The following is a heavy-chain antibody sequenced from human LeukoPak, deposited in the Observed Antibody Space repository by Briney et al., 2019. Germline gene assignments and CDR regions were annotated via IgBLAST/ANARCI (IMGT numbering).Heavy chain of an antibody. CDR2: INHSGST. Sequence: SETLSLTCAVYGGSFSGYYWSWIRQPPGKGLEWIGEINHSGSTNYNPSLKSRVTISVDTSKNQFSLKLSSVTAADTAVYYCTQMEYSRRPYYMDVWGKGTTVTVSS. CDR1: GGSFSGYY. J-gene: IGHJ6*03. D-gene: IGHD5-18*01. CDR3: TQMEYSRRPYYMDV. V-gene: IGHV4-34*01.